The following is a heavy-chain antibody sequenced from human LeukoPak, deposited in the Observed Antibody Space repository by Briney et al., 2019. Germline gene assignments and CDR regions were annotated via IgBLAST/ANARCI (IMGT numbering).Heavy chain of an antibody. J-gene: IGHJ4*02. CDR1: GFTFSSYD. V-gene: IGHV3-48*03. D-gene: IGHD1-1*01. CDR3: VRKLTGTTFFDY. CDR2: TLGNGTTI. Sequence: GGSLRLSCAASGFTFSSYDLNWVRQAPGKGLEWVSYTLGNGTTIYYADSVKGRFTISRDNAKNSLYLQMNSLRAEDTAVYYCVRKLTGTTFFDYWGQGTLVTVSS.